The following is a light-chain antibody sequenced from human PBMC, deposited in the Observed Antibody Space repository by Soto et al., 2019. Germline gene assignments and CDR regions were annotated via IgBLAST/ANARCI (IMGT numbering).Light chain of an antibody. V-gene: IGKV1-5*01. Sequence: DIQMTQSPSTLSASVGDRVTVTCRASQTIGSWLAWYKQKPGRAPKLLIFDASSLESGVPSRFRGNGSGTEFTLTISGLQPDDFASYYCQQYNSYSGMFGQGTKVDIK. CDR1: QTIGSW. CDR2: DAS. CDR3: QQYNSYSGM. J-gene: IGKJ1*01.